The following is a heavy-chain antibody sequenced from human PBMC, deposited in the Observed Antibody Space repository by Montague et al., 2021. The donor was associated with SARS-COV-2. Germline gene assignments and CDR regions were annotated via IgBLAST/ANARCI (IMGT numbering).Heavy chain of an antibody. CDR1: GGSFSGYY. CDR3: ARGRSSSVASVYGSASFYYFAMDV. CDR2: INHSRNA. V-gene: IGHV4-34*01. J-gene: IGHJ6*02. Sequence: SETRSLTCAVYGGSFSGYYWSWIRQVPGKGLEWIGEINHSRNAXXXPSXXXRVTISVDTSKNQFSLKLISVTAADTAVYYCARGRSSSVASVYGSASFYYFAMDVWGQGTTVTVSS. D-gene: IGHD3-10*01.